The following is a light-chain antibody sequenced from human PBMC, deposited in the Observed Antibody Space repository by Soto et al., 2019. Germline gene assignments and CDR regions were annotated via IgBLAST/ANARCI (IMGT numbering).Light chain of an antibody. J-gene: IGKJ4*01. CDR3: QQYGSSPRVT. CDR2: GAS. V-gene: IGKV3-20*01. Sequence: EIVLTQSPGTLSLSPGERATLSCRASQSVSSSYLAWYQQKPGQAPRLLIYGASSRATGIPDRFSGSGSGTDVHLNISRLEPEDFAVDYYQQYGSSPRVTFGGGTKVDIK. CDR1: QSVSSSY.